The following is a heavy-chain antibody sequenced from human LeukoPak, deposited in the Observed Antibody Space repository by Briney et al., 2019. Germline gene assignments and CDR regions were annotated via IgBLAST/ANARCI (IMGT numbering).Heavy chain of an antibody. D-gene: IGHD4-17*01. J-gene: IGHJ5*02. CDR2: IYTTGST. CDR1: DGPISTYY. V-gene: IGHV4-4*07. CDR3: ARHVDVGTTAARFDP. Sequence: SETLSLPCTVSDGPISTYYWSWIRQPAGKGLEWIGRIYTTGSTNYNPSLKSRVTISVDTSKNQLSLKLNSVTAADTAVYYCARHVDVGTTAARFDPWGQGTLVTVSS.